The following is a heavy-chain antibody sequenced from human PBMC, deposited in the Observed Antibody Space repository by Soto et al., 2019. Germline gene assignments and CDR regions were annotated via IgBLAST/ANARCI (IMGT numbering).Heavy chain of an antibody. CDR2: INHSGST. CDR3: ARNYSGPFDY. V-gene: IGHV4-34*01. CDR1: GGSFSGYY. Sequence: SETLSLTCAVYGGSFSGYYWSWIRQPPGKGLEWIGEINHSGSTNYNPSLKSRVTISVDTSKNQFSLKLSSVTAADTAVHYCARNYSGPFDYWGQGTLVTVSS. D-gene: IGHD5-12*01. J-gene: IGHJ4*02.